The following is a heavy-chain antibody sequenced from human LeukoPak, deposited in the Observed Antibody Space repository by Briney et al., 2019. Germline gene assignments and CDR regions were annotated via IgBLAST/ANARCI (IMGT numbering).Heavy chain of an antibody. CDR3: ARDRGENWGYY. D-gene: IGHD7-27*01. J-gene: IGHJ4*02. CDR2: LNPKSGGA. Sequence: ASVKVSCKTSGYTFTAYYIHWVRQAPGQGLEWMGWLNPKSGGAKYPLKFQGRVTMTRDTSISTTSMAMTGLTSDDTAVYYCARDRGENWGYYWGQGTLVTVSS. V-gene: IGHV1-2*02. CDR1: GYTFTAYY.